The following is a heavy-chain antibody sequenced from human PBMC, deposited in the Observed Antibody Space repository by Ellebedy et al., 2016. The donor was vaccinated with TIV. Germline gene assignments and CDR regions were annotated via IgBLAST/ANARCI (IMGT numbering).Heavy chain of an antibody. Sequence: GESLKISCAASGFTFSTYAMSWVRQAPGKGLEWVSGISTGGATPYADSVKGRLAISRDNSQNTLYLQMNSLRAEDTAVYYCAKGFPPNYYNSGGIDLYWGQGTLVTVSS. V-gene: IGHV3-23*01. CDR2: ISTGGAT. D-gene: IGHD3-10*01. CDR1: GFTFSTYA. J-gene: IGHJ4*02. CDR3: AKGFPPNYYNSGGIDLY.